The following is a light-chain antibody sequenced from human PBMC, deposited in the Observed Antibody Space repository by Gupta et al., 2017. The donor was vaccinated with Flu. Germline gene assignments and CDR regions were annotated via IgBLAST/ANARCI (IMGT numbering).Light chain of an antibody. CDR3: QQHSNSPPYT. CDR1: QSVSSY. J-gene: IGKJ2*01. Sequence: EIVLTQSPATLSLSPGERATLSCRASQSVSSYLAGYQQKPGQDPRLLINDASTRATGSPARISGSGSGTDFTLTISSREPEDYAVYYCQQHSNSPPYTFGQGTKLEIK. V-gene: IGKV3-11*01. CDR2: DAS.